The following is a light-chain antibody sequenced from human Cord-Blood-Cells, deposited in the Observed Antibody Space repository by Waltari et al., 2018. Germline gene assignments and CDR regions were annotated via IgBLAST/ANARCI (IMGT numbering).Light chain of an antibody. CDR3: CSYAGSSTLV. CDR1: SSDVGSYNL. V-gene: IGLV2-23*02. Sequence: QSALTQPASVSGSPGQSITISCTGTSSDVGSYNLVSWYQQHPGKAPKIMSYEVSKRPSGVSNRFSGSKSGNTASLTISGLQAEDEADYYCCSYAGSSTLVFGGGTKLTVL. J-gene: IGLJ3*02. CDR2: EVS.